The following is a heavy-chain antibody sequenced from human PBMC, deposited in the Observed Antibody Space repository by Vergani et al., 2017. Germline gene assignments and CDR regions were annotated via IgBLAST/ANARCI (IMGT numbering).Heavy chain of an antibody. V-gene: IGHV1-2*02. CDR2: INPNSGGT. Sequence: QVQLVQSGAEVKKPGASVKVSCKASGYTFTGYYMHWVRQAPGQGLEWMGWINPNSGGTHYAQKFQGRVTMTRDTSISTAYMELSRLRSDDTAVYYCARGWTPNAFDIWGQGTMVTVSS. D-gene: IGHD2-15*01. J-gene: IGHJ3*02. CDR1: GYTFTGYY. CDR3: ARGWTPNAFDI.